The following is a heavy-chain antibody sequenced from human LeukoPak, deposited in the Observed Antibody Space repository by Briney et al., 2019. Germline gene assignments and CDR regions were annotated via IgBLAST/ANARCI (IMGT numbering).Heavy chain of an antibody. J-gene: IGHJ4*02. D-gene: IGHD6-13*01. V-gene: IGHV4-34*01. CDR3: ARDFSGYSSSWPDY. CDR2: INHSGST. Sequence: SSETLSLTCAVYGGSFSGYYWSWIRQPPGKGLEWIGEINHSGSTNYNPSLKSRVTISVDTSKNQFSLKLSSVTAADTAVYYCARDFSGYSSSWPDYWGQGTLVTVSS. CDR1: GGSFSGYY.